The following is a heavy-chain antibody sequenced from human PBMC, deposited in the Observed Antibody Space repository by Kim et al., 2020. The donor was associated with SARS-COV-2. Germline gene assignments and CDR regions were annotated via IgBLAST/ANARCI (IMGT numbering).Heavy chain of an antibody. Sequence: GGSLRLSCAASGFTFSSYGMHWVRQAPGKGLEWVAVIWYDGSNKYYAASVKGRFTISRDNSKTTLYLQMNSLRAEDTAVYYCARQKGILTLFGELSYYYYGMDAGGQRTTVTVCS. V-gene: IGHV3-33*01. J-gene: IGHJ6*02. CDR2: IWYDGSNK. CDR1: GFTFSSYG. D-gene: IGHD3-10*01. CDR3: ARQKGILTLFGELSYYYYGMDA.